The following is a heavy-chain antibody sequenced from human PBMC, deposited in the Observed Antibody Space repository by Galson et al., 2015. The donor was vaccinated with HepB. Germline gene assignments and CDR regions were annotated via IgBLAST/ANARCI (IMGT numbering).Heavy chain of an antibody. CDR2: IIPLFGTA. J-gene: IGHJ4*02. CDR3: ARDAARGILFEY. CDR1: GGSFNNYG. Sequence: SVKVSCKASGGSFNNYGISWVRQAPGQGLEWVGHIIPLFGTANYAAKFQGRVTISADESTRTAYMELSSLTSEDTAMYFCARDAARGILFEYWGQGTLVTVSS. V-gene: IGHV1-69*13. D-gene: IGHD3-10*01.